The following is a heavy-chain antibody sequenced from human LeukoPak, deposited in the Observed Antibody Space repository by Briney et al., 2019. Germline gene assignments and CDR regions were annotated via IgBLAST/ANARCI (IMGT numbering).Heavy chain of an antibody. D-gene: IGHD2-21*01. CDR1: GFTFSSYE. CDR2: ISSSGSTI. J-gene: IGHJ3*02. V-gene: IGHV3-48*03. Sequence: GGSLRLSCAASGFTFSSYEMNWVRQAPGKGLEWVSYISSSGSTIYYADSVKGRFTISRDNAKNSLYLQMNSLRAEDSAVYYFARRGTPDCFDIWGQGTRVNVSS. CDR3: ARRGTPDCFDI.